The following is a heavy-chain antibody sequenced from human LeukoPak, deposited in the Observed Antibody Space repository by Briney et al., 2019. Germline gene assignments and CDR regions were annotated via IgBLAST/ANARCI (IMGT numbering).Heavy chain of an antibody. CDR3: ARDFAEMATSN. CDR2: ISTSSSYI. Sequence: GGPLRLSCAASGFPFSRYNMNWVRQAPGKGLEWVSSISTSSSYIYYADSVKGRFTISRDNAKNSLYLQMNSLRAEDTAVYYCARDFAEMATSNWGQGTLVTVSS. CDR1: GFPFSRYN. V-gene: IGHV3-21*06. J-gene: IGHJ4*02. D-gene: IGHD5-24*01.